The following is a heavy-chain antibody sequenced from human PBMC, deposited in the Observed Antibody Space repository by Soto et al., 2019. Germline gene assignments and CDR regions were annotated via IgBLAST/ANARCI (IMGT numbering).Heavy chain of an antibody. CDR3: ARDRPDDFWSGYYLDNWFDP. D-gene: IGHD3-3*01. J-gene: IGHJ5*02. Sequence: SVKVSCKASGGTFSSYAISWVRQAPGQGLEWMGGIIPIFGTANYAQKFQGRVTITADESTSTAYMELSSLRSEDTAVYYCARDRPDDFWSGYYLDNWFDPWGQGTLVTVSS. CDR1: GGTFSSYA. V-gene: IGHV1-69*13. CDR2: IIPIFGTA.